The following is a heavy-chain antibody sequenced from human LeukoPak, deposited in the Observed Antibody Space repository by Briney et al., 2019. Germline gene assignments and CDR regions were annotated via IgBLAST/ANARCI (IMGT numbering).Heavy chain of an antibody. D-gene: IGHD3-10*01. CDR1: GFIFSNYG. CDR3: AGMVRGKIDY. J-gene: IGHJ4*02. Sequence: GGSLRLSCAASGFIFSNYGMNWVRQAPGKGLEWVAAISASGSATSYADSVRGRFTISRDNSKSTTYLQMNSLRAEDTAVYYCAGMVRGKIDYWGQGTLVTVSS. CDR2: ISASGSAT. V-gene: IGHV3-23*01.